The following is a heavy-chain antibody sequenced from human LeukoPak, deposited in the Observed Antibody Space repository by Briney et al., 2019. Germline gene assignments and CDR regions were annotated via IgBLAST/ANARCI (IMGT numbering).Heavy chain of an antibody. CDR2: IWYDGSNK. D-gene: IGHD6-13*01. CDR3: AKERAAAIKGYFEH. Sequence: GRSLRLSCAASGFSFSNYGMHWVRQAPGKGLEWVAVIWYDGSNKYYADSVKGRFTISRDNSKNTLYLQINSLRAEDTAVYYCAKERAAAIKGYFEHWGQGSLVAVSS. V-gene: IGHV3-33*06. J-gene: IGHJ4*02. CDR1: GFSFSNYG.